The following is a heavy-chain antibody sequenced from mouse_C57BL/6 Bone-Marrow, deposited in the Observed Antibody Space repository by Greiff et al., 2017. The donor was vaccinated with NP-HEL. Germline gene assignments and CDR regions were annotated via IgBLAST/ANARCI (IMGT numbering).Heavy chain of an antibody. Sequence: SGAELVRPGASVTLSCKASGYTFTDYEMHWVKQTPVHGLEWIGAIDPETGGTAYNQKFKGKAILTADKSSSTAYMELRSLTSEDSAVYYCTRKGGNLLDYWGQGTTLTVSS. CDR2: IDPETGGT. CDR1: GYTFTDYE. D-gene: IGHD2-1*01. J-gene: IGHJ2*01. CDR3: TRKGGNLLDY. V-gene: IGHV1-15*01.